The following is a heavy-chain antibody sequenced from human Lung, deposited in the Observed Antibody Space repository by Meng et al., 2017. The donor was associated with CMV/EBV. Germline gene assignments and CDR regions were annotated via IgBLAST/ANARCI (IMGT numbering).Heavy chain of an antibody. CDR1: YTFSSYD. J-gene: IGHJ5*02. Sequence: YTFSSYDINWVRQATGQGPEWLGWMNPTRGNTGSAQKFLGRITITWDTSITTAYMELSRLRSEDTAVYYCARSRPFHSTKWSSWLDPWGQGTLVTVSS. CDR3: ARSRPFHSTKWSSWLDP. D-gene: IGHD2-15*01. V-gene: IGHV1-8*03. CDR2: MNPTRGNT.